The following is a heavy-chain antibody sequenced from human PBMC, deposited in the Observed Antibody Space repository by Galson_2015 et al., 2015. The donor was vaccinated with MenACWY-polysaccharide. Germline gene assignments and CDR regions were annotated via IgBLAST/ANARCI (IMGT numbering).Heavy chain of an antibody. CDR2: IEQDGSEK. Sequence: SLRLSCAASGFTFSRYWMSWVRQAPGKGLEWVANIEQDGSEKYYVDSVKGRFTISRDNAKNSLYLQMNSLRAEDTAVYYCARDPVAGLWFGPEHGGYFDLWGRGTLVTVSS. CDR3: ARDPVAGLWFGPEHGGYFDL. D-gene: IGHD6-19*01. CDR1: GFTFSRYW. V-gene: IGHV3-7*01. J-gene: IGHJ2*01.